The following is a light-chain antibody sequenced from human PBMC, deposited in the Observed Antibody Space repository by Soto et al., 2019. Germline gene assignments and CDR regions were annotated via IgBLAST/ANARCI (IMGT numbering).Light chain of an antibody. Sequence: EIVMTQSPATLSVSPVEGATLSCRASQSISSKLAWYQQKPGQAPRLLIYAASTRATGVPARFSGSGSGTEFTLTISSLQSEDLAVYYCQHYNDWRWTFGQGTKVEIK. CDR1: QSISSK. J-gene: IGKJ1*01. V-gene: IGKV3-15*01. CDR2: AAS. CDR3: QHYNDWRWT.